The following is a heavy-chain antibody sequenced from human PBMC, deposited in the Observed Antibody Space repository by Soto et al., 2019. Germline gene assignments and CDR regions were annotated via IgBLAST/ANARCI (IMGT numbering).Heavy chain of an antibody. D-gene: IGHD3-22*01. J-gene: IGHJ6*02. CDR2: IIPIFGTA. Sequence: QVQLVQSGAEVKKPGPRWKAPAKPLGATSTGNPIAWGHQPPGQGLGWMGGIIPIFGTANYAQKFQGRVTITADESTSTAYMELSSLRSEDTAVYYCARDGSGYRSRASPMDVWGQGTTVTVSS. V-gene: IGHV1-69*01. CDR3: ARDGSGYRSRASPMDV. CDR1: GATSTGNP.